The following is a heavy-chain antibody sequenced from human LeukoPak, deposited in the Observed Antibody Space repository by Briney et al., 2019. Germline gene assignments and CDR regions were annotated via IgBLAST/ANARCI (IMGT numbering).Heavy chain of an antibody. Sequence: SETLSLTCAVYGGSFSGYYWSWIRQPPGKGLEWIGEINHSGSTNYNPSLRSRVTISVDTSKNQFSLKLSSVTAADTAVYYCARGIASDYWGQGTLVTVSS. CDR2: INHSGST. CDR1: GGSFSGYY. CDR3: ARGIASDY. V-gene: IGHV4-34*01. D-gene: IGHD6-13*01. J-gene: IGHJ4*02.